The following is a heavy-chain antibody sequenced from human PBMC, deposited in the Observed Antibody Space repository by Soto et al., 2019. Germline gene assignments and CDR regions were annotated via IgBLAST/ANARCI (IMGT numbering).Heavy chain of an antibody. CDR2: INPSDGTT. CDR3: TRSISRFLEWLFDY. CDR1: GYTFTSYY. D-gene: IGHD3-3*01. J-gene: IGHJ4*02. Sequence: ASVKVSCKASGYTFTSYYVHWVRQAPGQGLEWMGIINPSDGTTSYARNFQGRVTVTRDTSTSTVYMELRSLRSEDTAVYYCTRSISRFLEWLFDYWGQGPLVTVSS. V-gene: IGHV1-46*03.